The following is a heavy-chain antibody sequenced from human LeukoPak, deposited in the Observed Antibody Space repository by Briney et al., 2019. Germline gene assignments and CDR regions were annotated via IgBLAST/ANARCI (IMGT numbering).Heavy chain of an antibody. V-gene: IGHV3-23*01. D-gene: IGHD3-3*01. Sequence: PGGSLRLSCAASGFTFKNFAMIWVRQAPGKGLEWVSVIGSDSGGIVYADSVKGRFTISRDNSKNTLYLQMNSLRAEDTAVYYCAKYLPDDDFWSGYYAYYYYYYMDVWGKGTTVTVSS. CDR1: GFTFKNFA. CDR2: IGSDSGGI. CDR3: AKYLPDDDFWSGYYAYYYYYYMDV. J-gene: IGHJ6*03.